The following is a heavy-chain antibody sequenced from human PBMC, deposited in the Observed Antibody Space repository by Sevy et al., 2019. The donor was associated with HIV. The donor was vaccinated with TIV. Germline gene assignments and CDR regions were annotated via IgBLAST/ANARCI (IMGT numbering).Heavy chain of an antibody. CDR2: ISGSGGST. CDR3: ANLVVPAAIQTGFDY. D-gene: IGHD2-2*01. CDR1: GFTFSSYA. V-gene: IGHV3-23*01. Sequence: GGSLRLSCAASGFTFSSYAMNWVRQAPGKGLEWVSAISGSGGSTYYADSVKGRFTISRDNSKNTLYLQMNSLRAEDTAVYYCANLVVPAAIQTGFDYWGQGTLVTVSS. J-gene: IGHJ4*02.